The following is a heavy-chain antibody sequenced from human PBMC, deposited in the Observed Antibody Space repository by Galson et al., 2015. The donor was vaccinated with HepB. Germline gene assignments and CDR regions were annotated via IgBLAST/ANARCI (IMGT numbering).Heavy chain of an antibody. CDR1: GFTVGSNY. D-gene: IGHD6-13*01. CDR2: IYSTDST. J-gene: IGHJ4*02. Sequence: SLRLSCAASGFTVGSNYMSWVRQAPGKGLEWISIIYSTDSTYYADSVKGRFTISRDNSKNTLYLQMNNLRAEDTAVYYCARGQLLYSSSWYFDYWGQGTLVTISS. CDR3: ARGQLLYSSSWYFDY. V-gene: IGHV3-53*01.